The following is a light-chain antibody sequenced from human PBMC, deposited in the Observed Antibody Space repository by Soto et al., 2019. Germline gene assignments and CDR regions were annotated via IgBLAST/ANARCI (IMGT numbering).Light chain of an antibody. J-gene: IGKJ1*01. V-gene: IGKV1-5*01. CDR1: QSINTW. CDR2: DAF. Sequence: DIQMTQSPSTLSASVGDRVTITCRASQSINTWLAWYQQKPGKAPKLLIYDAFSLESGVPSSFSGGGSGTEFTLTIISLQPDDLATYYCQQYNSYPWTFGQGTKVEIK. CDR3: QQYNSYPWT.